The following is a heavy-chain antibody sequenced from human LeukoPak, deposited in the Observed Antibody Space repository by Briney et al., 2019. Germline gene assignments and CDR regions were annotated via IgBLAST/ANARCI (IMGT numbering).Heavy chain of an antibody. J-gene: IGHJ4*02. CDR3: ARTHCEGDCFSAIRY. CDR1: GGSISSDY. Sequence: SETLSLTCTVSGGSISSDYWSWIRQPPGKGLEWIGYIYYSGITNYTPSLKSRVTISVDTSKNEFSLKVRSVTAADTAVYFCARTHCEGDCFSAIRYWGQGTPVTVSS. CDR2: IYYSGIT. D-gene: IGHD2-21*02. V-gene: IGHV4-59*12.